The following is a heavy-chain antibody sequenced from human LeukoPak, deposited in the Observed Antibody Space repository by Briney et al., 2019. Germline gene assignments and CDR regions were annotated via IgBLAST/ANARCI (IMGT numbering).Heavy chain of an antibody. CDR1: GFTFSSYS. J-gene: IGHJ6*02. CDR2: ISSSSSYI. Sequence: KPGGSLRLSCAASGFTFSSYSMNWVRQAPGKGLEWVSSISSSSSYIYYADSVKGRFTISRDNAKNSLYLQMNSLRAEDTAVYYCASPYETDAYGGNPQSYYYGMDVWGQGTTVTVSS. D-gene: IGHD4-23*01. V-gene: IGHV3-21*01. CDR3: ASPYETDAYGGNPQSYYYGMDV.